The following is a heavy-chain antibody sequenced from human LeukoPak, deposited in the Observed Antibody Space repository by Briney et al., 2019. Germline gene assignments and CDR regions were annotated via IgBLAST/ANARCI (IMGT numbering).Heavy chain of an antibody. V-gene: IGHV3-23*01. D-gene: IGHD6-6*01. Sequence: GGSLRLSCAASGFTFSSYAMSWVRQAPGKGLEWVSAISGSGGSTYYADSVKGRFTISRDNSKNTLYLQMNSLRAEDTAVYYCAKDGLTPGQLALDAFDIWGQGTVVTVSS. CDR1: GFTFSSYA. CDR2: ISGSGGST. CDR3: AKDGLTPGQLALDAFDI. J-gene: IGHJ3*02.